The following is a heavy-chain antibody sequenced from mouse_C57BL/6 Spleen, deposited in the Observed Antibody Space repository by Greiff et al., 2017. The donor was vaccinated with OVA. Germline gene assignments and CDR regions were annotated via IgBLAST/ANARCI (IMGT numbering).Heavy chain of an antibody. CDR3: ARKGPGYYFDY. Sequence: QVQLQQPGAELVKPGASVKLSCKASGYTFTSYWMQWVKQRPGQGLEWIGEIDPSDSYTNYNQKFKGKATLTVDTSSSTAYMQLSSLTSEDAAVYYCARKGPGYYFDYWGQGTTLTVSS. J-gene: IGHJ2*01. D-gene: IGHD3-3*01. V-gene: IGHV1-50*01. CDR1: GYTFTSYW. CDR2: IDPSDSYT.